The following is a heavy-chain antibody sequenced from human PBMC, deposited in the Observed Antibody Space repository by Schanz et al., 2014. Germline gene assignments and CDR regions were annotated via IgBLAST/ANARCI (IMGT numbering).Heavy chain of an antibody. J-gene: IGHJ4*02. CDR1: GFGFSSYS. Sequence: EVQLVESGGGLIQPGGSLRLSCAASGFGFSSYSMNWVRQAPGKGLEWVSYITYNGGTIYYADSVKGRFTISRDNAKNSLYLEMNSLRAEDTALYYCARDRRNADSDYWGQGTLVTVSS. CDR2: ITYNGGTI. CDR3: ARDRRNADSDY. D-gene: IGHD1-1*01. V-gene: IGHV3-48*01.